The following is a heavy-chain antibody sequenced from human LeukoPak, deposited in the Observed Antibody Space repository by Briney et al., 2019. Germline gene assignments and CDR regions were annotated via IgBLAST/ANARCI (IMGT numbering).Heavy chain of an antibody. CDR1: GFTFSGSA. V-gene: IGHV3-73*01. J-gene: IGHJ4*02. Sequence: GGSLRLSCAASGFTFSGSAMHWVRQASGKGLEWVGRIRSKANSYATAYAASVKGRFTISRDDSKNTAYLQMNSLKTEDTAVYYCTWTGYSSSSSWGQGTLVTVSS. D-gene: IGHD6-13*01. CDR3: TWTGYSSSSS. CDR2: IRSKANSYAT.